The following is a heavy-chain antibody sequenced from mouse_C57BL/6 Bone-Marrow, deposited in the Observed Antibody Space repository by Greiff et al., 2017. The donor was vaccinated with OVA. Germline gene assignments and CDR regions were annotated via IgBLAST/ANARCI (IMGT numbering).Heavy chain of an antibody. D-gene: IGHD1-1*01. J-gene: IGHJ4*01. CDR1: GYTFTSYW. V-gene: IGHV1-55*01. Sequence: VQLQQPGAELVKPGASVKMSCKASGYTFTSYWITWVKQRPGQGLEWIGDIYPGSGSTNYNEKFKSKATLTVDTSSSTAYMQLSSLTSEDSAVYYCARYGGLTTVVATNYYAMDYWGQGTSVTVSS. CDR3: ARYGGLTTVVATNYYAMDY. CDR2: IYPGSGST.